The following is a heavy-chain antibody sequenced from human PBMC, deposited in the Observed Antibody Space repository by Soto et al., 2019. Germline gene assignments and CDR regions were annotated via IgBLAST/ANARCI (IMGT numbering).Heavy chain of an antibody. J-gene: IGHJ4*02. CDR1: GFAFNNYG. Sequence: GGSLRLSCTVSGFAFNNYGINWVRQAPGKGLEWVSSISKSDYTYYSDPVKGRFAISRDNAKSSVSLQMNTLRVEDTAVYYCAREDSIIIPAVSDFWGQGTLVTVSS. CDR2: ISKSDYT. V-gene: IGHV3-21*01. CDR3: AREDSIIIPAVSDF. D-gene: IGHD2-2*01.